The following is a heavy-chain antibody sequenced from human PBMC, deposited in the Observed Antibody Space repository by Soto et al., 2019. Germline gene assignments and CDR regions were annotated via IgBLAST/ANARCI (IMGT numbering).Heavy chain of an antibody. V-gene: IGHV1-69*01. D-gene: IGHD5-12*01. Sequence: QVQLVQSGAEVKKPGSSVKVSCKASGGTFNNHAASWVRQAPGLGLEWLGGIIPLLGTASYAQKFQGRVTITADESTSTAYMELASLRPEDTAVYYCARRVGGHDSLYSLGQGTLVTVSS. CDR2: IIPLLGTA. J-gene: IGHJ4*02. CDR3: ARRVGGHDSLYS. CDR1: GGTFNNHA.